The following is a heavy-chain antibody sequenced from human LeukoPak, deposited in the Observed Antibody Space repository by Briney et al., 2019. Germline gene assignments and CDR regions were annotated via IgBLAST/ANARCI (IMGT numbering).Heavy chain of an antibody. D-gene: IGHD6-13*01. CDR2: IYHSGST. V-gene: IGHV4-30-2*01. CDR1: GGSISSGGYS. Sequence: SETLSLTCAVSGGSISSGGYSWSWIRQPPGKGLEWIGEIYHSGSTNYNPSLKSRVTISVDKSKNQFSLKLSSVTAADTAVYYCARYIAAAGTGYYYYYYMDVWGKGTTVTVSS. CDR3: ARYIAAAGTGYYYYYYMDV. J-gene: IGHJ6*03.